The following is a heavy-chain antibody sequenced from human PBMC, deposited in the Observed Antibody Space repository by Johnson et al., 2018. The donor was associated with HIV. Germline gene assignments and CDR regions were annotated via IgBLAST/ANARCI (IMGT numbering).Heavy chain of an antibody. CDR2: ISYDGSNK. J-gene: IGHJ3*02. V-gene: IGHV3-30*04. CDR3: ARGSSSSRFSPLGAFDI. Sequence: VQLVESGGGVVQPGRSLRLSCAASGFTFSSYAMHWVRQAPGKGLEWVAVISYDGSNKYYADSVKGRFTISRDNSKNTLYLQMNSLRAEDTAVYYCARGSSSSRFSPLGAFDIWGQGTMVTVYS. CDR1: GFTFSSYA. D-gene: IGHD6-6*01.